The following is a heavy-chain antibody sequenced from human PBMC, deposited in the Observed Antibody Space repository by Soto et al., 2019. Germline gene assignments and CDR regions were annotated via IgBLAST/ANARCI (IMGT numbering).Heavy chain of an antibody. Sequence: GASVKVSCKTSGYPFSNYGITWVRQAPGQPLEWLGWISLYSDGTNYAQKFQGRVSMTTDTSTTTAYMELRSLRSDDTAVYYCARVVPGAEAWFGPWGQETLVTVSS. J-gene: IGHJ5*02. CDR2: ISLYSDGT. CDR1: GYPFSNYG. CDR3: ARVVPGAEAWFGP. D-gene: IGHD2-2*01. V-gene: IGHV1-18*01.